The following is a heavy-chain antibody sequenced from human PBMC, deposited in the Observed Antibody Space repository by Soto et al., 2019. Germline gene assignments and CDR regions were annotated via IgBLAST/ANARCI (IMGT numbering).Heavy chain of an antibody. J-gene: IGHJ5*02. CDR1: GYTFTSYA. V-gene: IGHV1-3*01. CDR3: AKTGYSSSGPRLDP. CDR2: INAGNGNT. Sequence: ASVKVSCKASGYTFTSYAIHWVRQAPGQRLEWMGWINAGNGNTKYSQKLQGRVTITRDTSASTAYMELSSLRTENTAVYYCAKTGYSSSGPRLDPGGKEPLVTVP. D-gene: IGHD6-13*01.